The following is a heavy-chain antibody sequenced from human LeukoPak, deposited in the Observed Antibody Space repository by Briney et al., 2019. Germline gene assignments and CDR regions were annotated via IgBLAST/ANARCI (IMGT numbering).Heavy chain of an antibody. CDR3: ARHWNRRYGDDAFDI. D-gene: IGHD4-17*01. V-gene: IGHV4-34*01. CDR1: GGSFSGYY. Sequence: PSETLSLTCAVYGGSFSGYYWSWVRQPPGKGLEWIGEINHSGSTNYNPSLKSRVTISVDTSKNQFSLKLSSVTAADTAVYYCARHWNRRYGDDAFDIWGQGTMVTVSS. CDR2: INHSGST. J-gene: IGHJ3*02.